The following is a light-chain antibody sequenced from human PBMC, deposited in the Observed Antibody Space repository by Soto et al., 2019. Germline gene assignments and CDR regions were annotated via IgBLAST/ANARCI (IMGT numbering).Light chain of an antibody. Sequence: EIMXTQSPATLSVSPGERATLSCRASQSVNNKLAWYQQKPGQAPRLLIYGASARATGIPARFSGSGSGTEFTLTISSLQPEDFAVYYCQQYDTWPPTTFGQGTK. CDR1: QSVNNK. CDR2: GAS. J-gene: IGKJ1*01. V-gene: IGKV3-15*01. CDR3: QQYDTWPPTT.